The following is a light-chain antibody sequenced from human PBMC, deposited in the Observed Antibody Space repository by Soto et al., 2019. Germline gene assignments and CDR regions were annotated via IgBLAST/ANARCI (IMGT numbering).Light chain of an antibody. J-gene: IGKJ5*01. CDR1: QSVSSN. CDR2: GAS. CDR3: QQYNNWPPIT. Sequence: EIVLTQSPATLSSFPGDRVTLSCRASQSVSSNLAWYQQKPGQAPRLLIYGASTRATGIPARFSGSGSGTEFNLTISSLQSEDFAVYYCQQYNNWPPITFGQGTRLEIK. V-gene: IGKV3-15*01.